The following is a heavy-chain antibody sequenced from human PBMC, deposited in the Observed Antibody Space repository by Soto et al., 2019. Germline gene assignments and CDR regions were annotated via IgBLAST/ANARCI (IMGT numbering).Heavy chain of an antibody. D-gene: IGHD1-1*01. CDR1: GGTLSSYG. V-gene: IGHV1-69*13. J-gene: IGHJ3*02. Sequence: ASVKVSCKASGGTLSSYGFSWGRQAPGQGLEWMGGIILIFGTANYAQKFQGRVTITADESTSTAYMELSSLRSEDTAVYYCARCSTRYNWNDGAFDIWGQGTMVTVSS. CDR3: ARCSTRYNWNDGAFDI. CDR2: IILIFGTA.